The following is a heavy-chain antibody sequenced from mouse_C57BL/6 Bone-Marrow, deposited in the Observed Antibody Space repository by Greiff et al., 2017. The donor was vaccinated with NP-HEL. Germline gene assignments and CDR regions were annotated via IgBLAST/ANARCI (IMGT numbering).Heavy chain of an antibody. CDR1: GYTFTSYW. CDR2: IDPSDSET. D-gene: IGHD1-1*01. Sequence: QVQLQQPGAELVRPGSSVKLSCKASGYTFTSYWMHWVKQRPIQGLEWIGNIDPSDSETHYNQKFKDKATLTVDKSSSTAYMQLSSLTSEDSAVYYCARHYYGSSYVSYWYFDVWGTGTTVTVSS. V-gene: IGHV1-52*01. CDR3: ARHYYGSSYVSYWYFDV. J-gene: IGHJ1*03.